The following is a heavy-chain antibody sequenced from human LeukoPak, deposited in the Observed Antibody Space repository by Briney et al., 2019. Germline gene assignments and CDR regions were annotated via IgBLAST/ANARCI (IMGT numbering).Heavy chain of an antibody. D-gene: IGHD3-10*01. V-gene: IGHV1-69*13. CDR2: IIPIFGTA. Sequence: SSEKVSCKASGCTFSSYAISWVRQAPGQGLEWMGGIIPIFGTANYAQKFQGRVTITADESTSTAYMELSSLRSEDTAVYYCARTSYNNYYYYMDVRGKGTTVTVSS. CDR1: GCTFSSYA. J-gene: IGHJ6*03. CDR3: ARTSYNNYYYYMDV.